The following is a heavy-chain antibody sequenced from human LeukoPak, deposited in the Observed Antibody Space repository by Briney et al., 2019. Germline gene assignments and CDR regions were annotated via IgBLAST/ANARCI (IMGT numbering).Heavy chain of an antibody. CDR1: GYTLTSYG. V-gene: IGHV1-18*03. J-gene: IGHJ4*02. CDR2: ISAYNGNT. D-gene: IGHD4-17*01. CDR3: ARDLGMTVTTYY. Sequence: ASVKVSCKASGYTLTSYGISWVRQAPGQGLEWMGWISAYNGNTNYAQKLQGRVTMTTDTSTSTAYMELRSLRSDDMAVYYCARDLGMTVTTYYWGQGTLVTVSS.